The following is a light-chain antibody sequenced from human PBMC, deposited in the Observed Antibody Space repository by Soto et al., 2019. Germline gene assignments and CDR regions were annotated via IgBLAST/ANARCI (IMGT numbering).Light chain of an antibody. CDR1: QSVSSSY. J-gene: IGKJ4*01. CDR2: GAS. V-gene: IGKV3-20*01. Sequence: EIVLTQSPGTLSLSPGERATLSCRASQSVSSSYLAWYQQKPGQPPRLLIYGASSRATGIPDRFSGSGSGTDFTLTINRLEPEDFAMYYCQQYGSSPLTFGGGTKVDIK. CDR3: QQYGSSPLT.